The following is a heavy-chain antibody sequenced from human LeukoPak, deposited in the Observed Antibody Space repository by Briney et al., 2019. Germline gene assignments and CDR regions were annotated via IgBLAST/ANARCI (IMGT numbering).Heavy chain of an antibody. D-gene: IGHD6-19*01. Sequence: GPLRLSCAASGFTSRVSAMSWVRKAPGKGREWVANIKQDGSEKYYVPSVKGRFTNSRDNAKNSLYLQMNRLRAEDTAVYYCAYSSGPPYFDYWGQGTLVTVSS. V-gene: IGHV3-7*01. CDR3: AYSSGPPYFDY. CDR2: IKQDGSEK. CDR1: GFTSRVSA. J-gene: IGHJ4*02.